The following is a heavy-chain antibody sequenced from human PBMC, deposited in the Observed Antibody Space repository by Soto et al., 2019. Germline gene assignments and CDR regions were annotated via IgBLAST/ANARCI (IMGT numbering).Heavy chain of an antibody. D-gene: IGHD2-21*02. CDR1: GYSFTSFW. Sequence: EVQLVQSGAEVKKPGESLKISCKGSGYSFTSFWIAWVRQMPGKGLEWMGIIYVDDSETRYSPSFQGQVTISADKSINTAYLQWNSLKASDTAIYYCARGDRGEYWGQGTLVTVSS. CDR2: IYVDDSET. J-gene: IGHJ4*02. CDR3: ARGDRGEY. V-gene: IGHV5-51*01.